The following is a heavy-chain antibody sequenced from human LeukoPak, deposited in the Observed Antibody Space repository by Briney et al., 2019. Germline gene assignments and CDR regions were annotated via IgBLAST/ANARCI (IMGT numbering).Heavy chain of an antibody. J-gene: IGHJ5*02. Sequence: PSETLPLTCTVSGGSVSSGSYYWSWIRQPPGKGLEWIGYIYYSGSTNYNPSLKSRVTISVDTSKNQFSLKLSSVTAADTAVYYCARDPELYCSGGSCYSAWGQGTLVTVSS. D-gene: IGHD2-15*01. CDR1: GGSVSSGSYY. CDR2: IYYSGST. CDR3: ARDPELYCSGGSCYSA. V-gene: IGHV4-61*01.